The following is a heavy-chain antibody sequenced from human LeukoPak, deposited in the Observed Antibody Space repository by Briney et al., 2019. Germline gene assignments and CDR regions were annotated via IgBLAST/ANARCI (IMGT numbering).Heavy chain of an antibody. J-gene: IGHJ2*01. CDR3: ASGIAAAPPYWYFDL. V-gene: IGHV1-2*06. CDR1: GYTFTGYY. CDR2: INPNSGGT. Sequence: GASVTVSCKASGYTFTGYYMHWVRQAPGQGLEWMGRINPNSGGTNYAQKFQGRVTMTRDTSISTAYMELSRLRSDDTAVYYCASGIAAAPPYWYFDLWGRGTLATVSS. D-gene: IGHD6-13*01.